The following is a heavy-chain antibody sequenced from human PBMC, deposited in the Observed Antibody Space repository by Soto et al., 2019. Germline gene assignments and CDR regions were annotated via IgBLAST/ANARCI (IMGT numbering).Heavy chain of an antibody. D-gene: IGHD2-15*01. J-gene: IGHJ4*02. CDR3: TRDDTPNDY. CDR2: INSWNGNT. Sequence: QVQFVQSGAEVKKPGASVKVSCKASGYTYSTRGISWVRQAPGQGLEWMGWINSWNGNTKFARKFQGRITMTTDTSTNTCYMELRSLRSDDTAVYYCTRDDTPNDYWGQGTLVTVSS. V-gene: IGHV1-18*01. CDR1: GYTYSTRG.